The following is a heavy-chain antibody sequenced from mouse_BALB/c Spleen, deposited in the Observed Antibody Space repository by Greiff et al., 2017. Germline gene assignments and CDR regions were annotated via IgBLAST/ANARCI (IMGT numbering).Heavy chain of an antibody. CDR2: ISSGGST. CDR1: GFTFSSYA. CDR3: ARRGDDYDEGAMDY. J-gene: IGHJ4*01. V-gene: IGHV5-6-5*01. D-gene: IGHD2-4*01. Sequence: EVMLVESGGGLVKPGGSLKLSCAASGFTFSSYAMSWVRQTPEKRLEWVASISSGGSTYYPDSVKGRFTISRDNARNILYLQMSSLRSEDTAMYYCARRGDDYDEGAMDYWGQGTSVTVSS.